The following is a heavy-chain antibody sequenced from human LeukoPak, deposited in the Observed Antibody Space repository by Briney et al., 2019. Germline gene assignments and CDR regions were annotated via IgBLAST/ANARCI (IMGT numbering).Heavy chain of an antibody. CDR3: ASRGSSWYYYYYGMDV. V-gene: IGHV4-34*01. CDR2: INHSGST. D-gene: IGHD6-13*01. J-gene: IGHJ6*04. Sequence: SETLSLTCAVYGWSFSGYYWSWIRQPPGKGLEWIGEINHSGSTNYNPSLKSRVTISVDTSKNQFSLKLSSVTAADTAVYYCASRGSSWYYYYYGMDVWGKGTTVTVSS. CDR1: GWSFSGYY.